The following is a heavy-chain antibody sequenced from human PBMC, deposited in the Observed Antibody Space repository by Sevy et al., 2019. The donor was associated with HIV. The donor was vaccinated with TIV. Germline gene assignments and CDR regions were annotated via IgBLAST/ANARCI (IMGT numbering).Heavy chain of an antibody. Sequence: GGSLRLSCAASGFTFSSYGMHWVRQAPGKGLEWVAVTSYDGSNKYYADSVKGRFTISRDNSKNTLYLQMNSLRAEDTAVYYCAKDSPWLGLDYWGQGTLVTVSS. V-gene: IGHV3-30*18. CDR1: GFTFSSYG. J-gene: IGHJ4*02. CDR3: AKDSPWLGLDY. D-gene: IGHD6-19*01. CDR2: TSYDGSNK.